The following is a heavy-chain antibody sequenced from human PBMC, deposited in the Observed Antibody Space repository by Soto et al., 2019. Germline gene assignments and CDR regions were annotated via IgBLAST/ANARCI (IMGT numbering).Heavy chain of an antibody. CDR2: IGTAGDT. CDR3: ARDFKGAFDI. Sequence: PGGSLRLSCAASGFTFDDYGMHWVRQATGKGLEWVSAIGTAGDTYYPGSVKGRFTISRENAKNSLYLQMNSLRAGDTAVYYCARDFKGAFDIWGQGTMVTVSS. CDR1: GFTFDDYG. J-gene: IGHJ3*02. V-gene: IGHV3-13*04.